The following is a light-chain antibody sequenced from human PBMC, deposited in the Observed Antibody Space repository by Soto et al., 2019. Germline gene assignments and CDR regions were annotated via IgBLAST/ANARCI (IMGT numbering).Light chain of an antibody. CDR3: QQSYSTPLP. V-gene: IGKV1-39*01. J-gene: IGKJ4*01. Sequence: DIQMTQSPSSLSASVGDRVTITCRASQSIGSHLNWYQQKAGKAPKLLIYAASRLQSGVPSRFSGSGSGTDFTLTISSLQPEDFESYDCQQSYSTPLPFGGGTKVEIK. CDR2: AAS. CDR1: QSIGSH.